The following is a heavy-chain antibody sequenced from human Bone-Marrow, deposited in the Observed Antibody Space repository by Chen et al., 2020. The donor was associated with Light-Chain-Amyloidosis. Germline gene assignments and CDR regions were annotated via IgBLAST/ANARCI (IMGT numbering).Heavy chain of an antibody. V-gene: IGHV5-51*01. J-gene: IGHJ4*02. CDR3: ARRGDGYNFDY. CDR1: GYTFPNYW. D-gene: IGHD2-21*01. CDR2: IYPDDSDA. Sequence: EVQLEQSGPEVKKPGESLKISCKGSGYTFPNYWIGWVRPMPGKGLQWLGVIYPDDSDARYMPSFEDQVTSLPDKSITTAYLQWRSLEASDTAMYYCARRGDGYNFDYWGQGTLVTVSS.